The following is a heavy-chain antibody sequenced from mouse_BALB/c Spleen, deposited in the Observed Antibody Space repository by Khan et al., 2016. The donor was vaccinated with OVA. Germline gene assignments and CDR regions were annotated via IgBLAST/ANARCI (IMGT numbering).Heavy chain of an antibody. V-gene: IGHV2-6-5*01. CDR1: GFSLSDYG. Sequence: VQLQESGPGLVAPSQNLSLTCTVSGFSLSDYGVSWIRQPPGKGLEWLGVIWGGGSTYYNSDLKSRLSISQDNSKSQVFLKMSSLQRDDTSMFYCAKGVLSYYYTLDYWGQGTSVTVSS. CDR3: AKGVLSYYYTLDY. CDR2: IWGGGST. J-gene: IGHJ4*01.